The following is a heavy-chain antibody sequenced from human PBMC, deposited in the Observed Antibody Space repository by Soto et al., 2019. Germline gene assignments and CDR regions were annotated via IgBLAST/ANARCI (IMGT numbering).Heavy chain of an antibody. CDR2: ITSSGTTV. Sequence: EVHLVESGGGLVQPGGSLRLSCAASGFTFSSYSLNWVRQAPGKGLEWVSYITSSGTTVYYADSVRGRFTISRDNAKNSLYLQRNSLRDDATAVYYCARGSGNWAYYFDFWGQGTLVTVSS. V-gene: IGHV3-48*02. CDR1: GFTFSSYS. J-gene: IGHJ4*02. D-gene: IGHD6-25*01. CDR3: ARGSGNWAYYFDF.